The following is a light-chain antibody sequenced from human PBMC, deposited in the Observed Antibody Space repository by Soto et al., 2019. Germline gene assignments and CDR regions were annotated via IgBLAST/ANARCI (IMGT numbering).Light chain of an antibody. CDR2: EVS. CDR3: SSYTVSNTVI. J-gene: IGLJ2*01. CDR1: SIDVGAYNY. V-gene: IGLV2-14*01. Sequence: QSALTQPASVSGSPGQSITISCTGTSIDVGAYNYVSWYQHHPDKDPKVIIYEVSKRHSGVSNRFSGSKTGNTASLTISGLQAEDEADYYCSSYTVSNTVIFGGGTKLTVL.